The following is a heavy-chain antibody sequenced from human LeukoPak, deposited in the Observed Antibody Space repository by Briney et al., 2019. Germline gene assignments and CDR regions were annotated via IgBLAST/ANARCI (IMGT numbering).Heavy chain of an antibody. Sequence: PGGSLRLSCAASGFTFSRYGMHWVRQVPGKGLEWVAVIWYDGSNKHYVDSVKGRFTISRDNSKNTLYLQMDSLRAEDTAVYYCAREISIAVAGTEDYWGQGTLVTVSS. D-gene: IGHD6-19*01. J-gene: IGHJ4*02. CDR3: AREISIAVAGTEDY. CDR2: IWYDGSNK. CDR1: GFTFSRYG. V-gene: IGHV3-33*01.